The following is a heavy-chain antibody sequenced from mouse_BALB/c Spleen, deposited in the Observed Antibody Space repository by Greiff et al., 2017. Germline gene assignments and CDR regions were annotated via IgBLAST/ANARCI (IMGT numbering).Heavy chain of an antibody. CDR3: ARWRYGNYVGFDY. CDR1: GFTFSSFG. V-gene: IGHV5-17*02. Sequence: EVQLVESGGGLVQPGGSLKLSCAASGFTFSSFGMHWVRQAPEKGLEWVAYISSGSSTIYYADTVKGRFTISRDNPKNTLFLQMTSLRSEDTAMYYCARWRYGNYVGFDYWGQGTTLTVSS. J-gene: IGHJ2*01. D-gene: IGHD2-10*02. CDR2: ISSGSSTI.